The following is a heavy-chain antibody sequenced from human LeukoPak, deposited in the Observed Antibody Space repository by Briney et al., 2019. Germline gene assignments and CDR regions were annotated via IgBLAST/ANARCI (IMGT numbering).Heavy chain of an antibody. J-gene: IGHJ4*02. CDR2: IKSKADGGTR. CDR1: GFTFRNVG. CDR3: STGTSLVY. Sequence: GGSLRLSCAASGFTFRNVGMNWVRQAPGKGLEWVGRIKSKADGGTRDYAAAVIGRFTISRNDSESIVSLQMNSLKTEDTALYYCSTGTSLVYWGQGTLVTVSS. V-gene: IGHV3-15*01.